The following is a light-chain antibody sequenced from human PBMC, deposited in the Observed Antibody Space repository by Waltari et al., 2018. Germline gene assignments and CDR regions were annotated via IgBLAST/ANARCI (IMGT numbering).Light chain of an antibody. CDR2: GAS. CDR1: QSVSTDH. Sequence: EIVLTQSPGTLSLSPGERATLSCRASQSVSTDHLAWYQQKPGQAPRILVYGASSRATGIPDRFSGSGSGTDFTLTISRLEPEDSAVYYCQQYGTSPGLTFGGGTKVEIK. CDR3: QQYGTSPGLT. V-gene: IGKV3-20*01. J-gene: IGKJ4*01.